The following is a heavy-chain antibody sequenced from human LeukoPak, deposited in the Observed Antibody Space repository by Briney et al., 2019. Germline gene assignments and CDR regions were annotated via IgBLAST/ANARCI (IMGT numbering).Heavy chain of an antibody. V-gene: IGHV1-46*01. CDR1: GYTFTSYY. CDR3: ARDGLPDTAMAYYYYYMDV. D-gene: IGHD5-18*01. CDR2: INPSGGST. J-gene: IGHJ6*03. Sequence: GASVKVSCKASGYTFTSYYMHWVRQAPGQGLEWMGIINPSGGSTSYAQKFQGRVTMTRDMSTSTVYMELSSLRSEDTAVYYCARDGLPDTAMAYYYYYMDVWAKGPRSPSP.